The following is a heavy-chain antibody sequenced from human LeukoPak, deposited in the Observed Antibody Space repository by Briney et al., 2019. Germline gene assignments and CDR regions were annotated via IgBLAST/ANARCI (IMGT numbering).Heavy chain of an antibody. CDR3: ARSTIFGVEIDY. J-gene: IGHJ4*02. D-gene: IGHD3-3*01. CDR2: INSDGSST. V-gene: IGHV3-74*01. CDR1: GFTFSSYW. Sequence: QAGGSLRLSCAASGFTFSSYWTHWVRQAPGKGLVWVSRINSDGSSTSYADSVKGRFTIPRDNAKNTLYLQMNSLRAEDTAVYYCARSTIFGVEIDYWGQGTLVTVSS.